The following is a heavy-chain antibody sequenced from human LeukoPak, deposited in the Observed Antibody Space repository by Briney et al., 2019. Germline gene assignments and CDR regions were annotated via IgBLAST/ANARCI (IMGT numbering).Heavy chain of an antibody. J-gene: IGHJ6*02. CDR3: ATPTHYYDSSGYNYYGMDV. D-gene: IGHD3-22*01. CDR1: GYSFTSYW. V-gene: IGHV5-51*01. Sequence: GESLQISCQGSGYSFTSYWIGWVRQMPGKGLEWMGIIYPGDSDTRYSPSFQGQVTISADKSISTAYLQWSSLKASDTAMYYCATPTHYYDSSGYNYYGMDVWGQGTTVIVSS. CDR2: IYPGDSDT.